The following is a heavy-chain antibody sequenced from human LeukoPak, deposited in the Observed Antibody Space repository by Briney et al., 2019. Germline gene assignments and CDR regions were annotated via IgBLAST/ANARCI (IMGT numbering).Heavy chain of an antibody. CDR1: GFTFSSSW. CDR2: IREDGSEK. CDR3: ARSPTSWYFDY. J-gene: IGHJ4*02. Sequence: GGSLRLSCAASGFTFSSSWMTWVRQAPGKGLEWVASIREDGSEKTSVDSVKGRFTISRDNAKNSLYLQMDSLRAEDTAVYYCARSPTSWYFDYWGQGTLVTVSS. V-gene: IGHV3-7*01. D-gene: IGHD2-2*01.